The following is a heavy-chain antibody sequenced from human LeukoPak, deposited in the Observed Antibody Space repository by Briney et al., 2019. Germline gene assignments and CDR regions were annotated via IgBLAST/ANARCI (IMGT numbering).Heavy chain of an antibody. D-gene: IGHD6-6*01. Sequence: GGSLRLSCAASGFTFSSYGMHWVRQAPGKGLEWVAFIRYDGSNKYYADSVKGRFTISRDNSKNTLYLQMNSLRAEDTAVYYCAKKPLTIAARHFDYWGQGTLVTVSS. V-gene: IGHV3-30*02. CDR3: AKKPLTIAARHFDY. J-gene: IGHJ4*02. CDR1: GFTFSSYG. CDR2: IRYDGSNK.